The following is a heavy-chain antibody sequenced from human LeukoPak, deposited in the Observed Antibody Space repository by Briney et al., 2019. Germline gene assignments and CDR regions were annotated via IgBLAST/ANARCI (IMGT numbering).Heavy chain of an antibody. J-gene: IGHJ5*02. Sequence: GGSLRLSCAASGFTFSSYSMSWVRQAPGKGLEWVSSISSSGGSTYYADSVKGRFTISRDNSKNTLYLQMNSLRAEDTAVYYCAKPPRGVGTRWFAPWGQGTLVTVSS. CDR1: GFTFSSYS. D-gene: IGHD3-10*01. CDR2: ISSSGGST. CDR3: AKPPRGVGTRWFAP. V-gene: IGHV3-23*01.